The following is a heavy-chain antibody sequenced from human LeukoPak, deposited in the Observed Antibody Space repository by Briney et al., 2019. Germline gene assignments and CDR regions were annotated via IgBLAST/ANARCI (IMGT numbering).Heavy chain of an antibody. CDR1: RYTFTDYY. Sequence: ATVKISCKASRYTFTDYYMHWVKYAPGKGLEWMGRIDGEDGETIYAEKFQGRVTITADTSTDTAYMELTSLRSEDTAVYYCTTDRVDRSFDLWGKGTAVIVSS. CDR3: TTDRVDRSFDL. D-gene: IGHD3-10*01. V-gene: IGHV1-69-2*01. CDR2: IDGEDGET. J-gene: IGHJ6*04.